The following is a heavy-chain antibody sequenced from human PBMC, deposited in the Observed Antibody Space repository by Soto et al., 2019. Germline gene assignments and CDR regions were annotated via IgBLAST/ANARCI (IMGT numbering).Heavy chain of an antibody. V-gene: IGHV3-30-3*01. J-gene: IGHJ1*01. CDR1: GFAVSSYS. CDR3: TRGGSVIANNDFEH. D-gene: IGHD2-21*01. Sequence: QVQLVESGGGVVQPGTSLRLSCAASGFAVSSYSVHWVRQAPGQGLEWVAAMSLDGNSRYFADSVKGRFTISRDTSKNTWSLQMNSLGPEDSAVYHCTRGGSVIANNDFEHWGQGTQVTVSS. CDR2: MSLDGNSR.